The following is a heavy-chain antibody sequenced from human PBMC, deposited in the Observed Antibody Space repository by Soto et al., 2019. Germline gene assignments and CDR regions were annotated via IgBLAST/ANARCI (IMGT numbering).Heavy chain of an antibody. D-gene: IGHD6-19*01. J-gene: IGHJ5*01. V-gene: IGHV4-4*02. CDR1: RGSISSSNW. Sequence: PSESLSVTSAVARGSISSSNWWNWVRQPPGKGLEWIGEIYHSGSTNYNPSLKSRVTISVDTSKNQFSLKLSSVTAEDTALYYCARLRHGSGWFDWWGHGTLVTVSS. CDR2: IYHSGST. CDR3: ARLRHGSGWFDW.